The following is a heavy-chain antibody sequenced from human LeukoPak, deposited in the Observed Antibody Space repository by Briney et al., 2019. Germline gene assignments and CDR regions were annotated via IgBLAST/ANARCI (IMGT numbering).Heavy chain of an antibody. V-gene: IGHV1-8*01. CDR1: GYTFTSYD. D-gene: IGHD5-12*01. CDR2: MNPNSGNT. CDR3: AKKRGYSGYGFDY. J-gene: IGHJ4*02. Sequence: ASVTVSCKASGYTFTSYDINWVRQAPGQGLEWMGWMNPNSGNTGYAQKFQGRVTMTRNTSISTAYMELSSLRSEDTAVYYCAKKRGYSGYGFDYWGQGTLVTVSS.